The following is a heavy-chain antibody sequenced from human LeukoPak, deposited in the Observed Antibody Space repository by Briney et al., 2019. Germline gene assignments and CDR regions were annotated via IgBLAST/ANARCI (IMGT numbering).Heavy chain of an antibody. CDR1: GGSISSSNYY. J-gene: IGHJ4*02. CDR3: ARHLGYSSSWYYFDY. CDR2: IYYSGST. V-gene: IGHV4-39*01. D-gene: IGHD6-13*01. Sequence: PSETLSLTCTVSGGSISSSNYYWGWIRQPPGKGLEWIGSIYYSGSTYYNPSLKSRVTISVDTSKKRFSLKLSSVTAADTAVYYCARHLGYSSSWYYFDYWGQGTLVTVSS.